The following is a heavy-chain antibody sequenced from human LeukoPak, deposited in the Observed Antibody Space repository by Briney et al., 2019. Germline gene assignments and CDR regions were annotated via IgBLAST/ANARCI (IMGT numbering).Heavy chain of an antibody. J-gene: IGHJ6*02. CDR1: GGSISSYY. D-gene: IGHD6-19*01. CDR2: IYYSGST. V-gene: IGHV4-59*01. CDR3: ARVLGSSATWTDYYYGMDV. Sequence: SETLSLTCTVSGGSISSYYWSWVRQPPGKGLEWIGYIYYSGSTNYNPSLKSRVTISVDTSKNQFSLKLSSVTAADTAVYYCARVLGSSATWTDYYYGMDVWGQGTTVTVSS.